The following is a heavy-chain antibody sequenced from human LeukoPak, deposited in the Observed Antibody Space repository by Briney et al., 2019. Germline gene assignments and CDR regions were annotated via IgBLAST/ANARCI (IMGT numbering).Heavy chain of an antibody. CDR1: GFTFSKFW. J-gene: IGHJ4*02. D-gene: IGHD1-1*01. V-gene: IGHV3-7*04. CDR3: ARGDDFSGDH. CDR2: IHPEGNEK. Sequence: GGSLRLSCLVPGFTFSKFWMSWVRQAPGRGVEWVANIHPEGNEKYHVESVKGRFTTSRDNAKNLLFLQMNGLRVEDTAVYYCARGDDFSGDHWGQGTLVTVSS.